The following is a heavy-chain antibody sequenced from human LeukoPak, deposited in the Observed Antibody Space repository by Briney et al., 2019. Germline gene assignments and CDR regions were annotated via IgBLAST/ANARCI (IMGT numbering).Heavy chain of an antibody. J-gene: IGHJ3*02. CDR2: LYYSGST. CDR1: GGSISSSSYY. V-gene: IGHV4-39*01. D-gene: IGHD5-24*01. CDR3: ARHVTISGPYDASDI. Sequence: SETLSLTCTVSGGSISSSSYYWGWIRQPPGKGLEWIGSLYYSGSTYYNPSLKSRVTISVDTSKNQFSLKLSSVTAADTAVYYCARHVTISGPYDASDIWGQGTMVTVSP.